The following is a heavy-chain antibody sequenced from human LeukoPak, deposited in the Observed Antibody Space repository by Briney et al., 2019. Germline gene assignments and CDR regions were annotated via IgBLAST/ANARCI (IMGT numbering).Heavy chain of an antibody. Sequence: GGSLRLSCAASGFTFSSYWMSWVRQAPGKGLEWAANIKQDGSEKYYVDSVKGRFTISRDNAKNSLYLQMNSLRAEDTAVYYCARDRGPGSDHYFDYWGQGTLVTVSS. J-gene: IGHJ4*02. CDR1: GFTFSSYW. CDR3: ARDRGPGSDHYFDY. D-gene: IGHD3-10*01. V-gene: IGHV3-7*01. CDR2: IKQDGSEK.